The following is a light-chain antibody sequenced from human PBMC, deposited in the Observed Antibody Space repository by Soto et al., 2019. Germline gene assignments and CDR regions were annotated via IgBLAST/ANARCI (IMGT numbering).Light chain of an antibody. V-gene: IGLV2-8*01. CDR2: EVY. CDR1: SSDVGGYNY. Sequence: QSVLTQPPSAYGSPGQSVTISCTGTSSDVGGYNYVSWYQHHPGKAPKLIIYEVYERPSGVPDRFSGSKSGNTAALTVSGLQAEDEADYYRSSYVGTNSYVFGTGTKVTVL. J-gene: IGLJ1*01. CDR3: SSYVGTNSYV.